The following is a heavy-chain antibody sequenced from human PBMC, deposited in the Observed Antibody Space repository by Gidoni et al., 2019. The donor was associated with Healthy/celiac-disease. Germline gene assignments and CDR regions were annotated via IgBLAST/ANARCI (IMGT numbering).Heavy chain of an antibody. CDR2: IAYDGSNK. Sequence: AASGFTFSSYAMHWVRQAPGKGLEWLAVIAYDGSNKYYADSVKGRFTISRDNSKNTLYLQMNSLRAEDSAVYYCAREAWGYFDLWGRGTLVTVSS. CDR3: AREAWGYFDL. CDR1: GFTFSSYA. D-gene: IGHD7-27*01. J-gene: IGHJ2*01. V-gene: IGHV3-30-3*01.